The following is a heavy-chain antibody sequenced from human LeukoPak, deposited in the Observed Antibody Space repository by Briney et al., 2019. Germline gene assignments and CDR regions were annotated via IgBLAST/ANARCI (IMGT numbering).Heavy chain of an antibody. D-gene: IGHD5-12*01. J-gene: IGHJ2*01. V-gene: IGHV3-23*01. CDR3: AKRGGYDPYWYFDL. CDR1: GFTFSSYA. CDR2: ISGSGGST. Sequence: GGSLRLSCAASGFTFSSYAMSWVRQAPGKGLEWVSAISGSGGSTYYADSVKGRFTISRDNSKSTLYLQMNSLRAEDTAVCYCAKRGGYDPYWYFDLWGRGTLVTVSS.